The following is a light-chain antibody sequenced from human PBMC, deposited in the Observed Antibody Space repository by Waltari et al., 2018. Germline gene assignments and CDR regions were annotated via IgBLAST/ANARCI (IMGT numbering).Light chain of an antibody. V-gene: IGLV2-23*02. J-gene: IGLJ2*01. CDR1: SNDVGTSTH. CDR3: LSYTSSITFV. CDR2: EVT. Sequence: QPALTQPSSVSGSPGQSIPIPCTGTSNDVGTSTHVGWNQPHPGKAPKLIISEVTERPSGVSDRFSGSKSGNTASLTISGLQAEDEADYYCLSYTSSITFVFGGGTKLSVL.